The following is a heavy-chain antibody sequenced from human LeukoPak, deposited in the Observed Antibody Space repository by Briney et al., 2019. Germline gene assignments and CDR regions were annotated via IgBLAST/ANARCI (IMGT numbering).Heavy chain of an antibody. CDR1: GGTFSSYA. D-gene: IGHD2-8*01. CDR3: ARDWGPAEGGIVPGPDI. V-gene: IGHV1-69*04. J-gene: IGHJ4*02. Sequence: SVKVSCKASGGTFSSYAISWVRQAPGQGLEWMGRIIPILGIANYAQKFQGRVTITADKSTSTAYMELSSLRSEDTAVYYRARDWGPAEGGIVPGPDIWGQGTLVTVSS. CDR2: IIPILGIA.